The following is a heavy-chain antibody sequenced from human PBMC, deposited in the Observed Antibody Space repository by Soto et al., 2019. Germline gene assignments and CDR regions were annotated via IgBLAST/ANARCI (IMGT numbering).Heavy chain of an antibody. J-gene: IGHJ4*02. CDR3: ARGSAFIGLDY. V-gene: IGHV3-21*01. CDR1: GFIFSRYS. CDR2: IGTSGSYI. D-gene: IGHD1-26*01. Sequence: EVQLVESGGGLVKPGGSLRLSCAVSGFIFSRYSMNWVSQAPGKGLEWVSSIGTSGSYIYDTDSVKGRFTISRDNTKDSLYLQMNSLRAEDTAIYYCARGSAFIGLDYWGQGTPVTVSS.